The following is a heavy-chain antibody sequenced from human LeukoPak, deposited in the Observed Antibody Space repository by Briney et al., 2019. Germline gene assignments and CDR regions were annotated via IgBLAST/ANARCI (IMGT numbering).Heavy chain of an antibody. CDR3: ARGFSGIAFDF. CDR2: INSGGSNT. CDR1: GFTFSSHW. D-gene: IGHD6-25*01. J-gene: IGHJ3*01. Sequence: QPGGSLRLSCAASGFTFSSHWVHWVRQAPGKGLVWVSRINSGGSNTNYADSVKGRFTISRDNAKNTLSLQMNSLRAEDTAIYYCARGFSGIAFDFWGQGTMVTVSS. V-gene: IGHV3-74*01.